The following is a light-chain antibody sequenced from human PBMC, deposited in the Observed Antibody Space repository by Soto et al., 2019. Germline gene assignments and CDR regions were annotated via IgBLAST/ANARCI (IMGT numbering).Light chain of an antibody. CDR2: DTS. CDR1: QSVASY. J-gene: IGKJ4*01. CDR3: QQRSNWLLT. Sequence: EIVLTQSPATLSLSPGERATLSCRASQSVASYLAWYQQKPGQAPRLLIYDTSNRATGISARFSGSGSGTDFTLTISSLEPEDFALYYCQQRSNWLLTFGGGTKVEIK. V-gene: IGKV3-11*01.